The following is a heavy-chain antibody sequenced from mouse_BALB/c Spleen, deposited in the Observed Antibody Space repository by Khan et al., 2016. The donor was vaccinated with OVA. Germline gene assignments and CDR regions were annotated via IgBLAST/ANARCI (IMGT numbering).Heavy chain of an antibody. CDR1: GYTFTDFY. V-gene: IGHV1-77*01. Sequence: VQLQESGTELARPGASVNLSCKASGYTFTDFYINWVKQRSGQGLEWIGEISPGSGDTYYNEKFKGKATLTADKSSSTAYMQLSSLTSEASAVYFCARRNYFGYTFAYWGQGILVTVSA. J-gene: IGHJ3*01. CDR3: ARRNYFGYTFAY. CDR2: ISPGSGDT. D-gene: IGHD1-2*01.